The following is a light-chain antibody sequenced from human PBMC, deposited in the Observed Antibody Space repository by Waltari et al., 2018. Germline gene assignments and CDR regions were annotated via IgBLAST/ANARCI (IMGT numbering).Light chain of an antibody. CDR1: QGISIW. CDR2: AAS. Sequence: DIQMTQSPSSASASVGNSVTITCRASQGISIWLAWYQQKPGKAPKLLIYAASSLQSGVPSRFSGSGSGTDFTLTISSLQPEDFATYYCQQANNFPITFGQGTRLEIK. J-gene: IGKJ5*01. V-gene: IGKV1-12*01. CDR3: QQANNFPIT.